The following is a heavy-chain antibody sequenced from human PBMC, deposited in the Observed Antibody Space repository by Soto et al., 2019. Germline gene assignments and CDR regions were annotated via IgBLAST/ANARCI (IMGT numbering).Heavy chain of an antibody. J-gene: IGHJ4*02. Sequence: EVQLLESGGGLVQPGGSLRLSCAASGFTFSSYAMSWVRQAPGKGLEWVSTMVNSGGGTYYADSVKGRFTISRDNSNTTLYLQMNSLRAEDTALYYCAKASVDLNIDYWGQGTLFTVSS. CDR2: MVNSGGGT. D-gene: IGHD3-9*01. CDR1: GFTFSSYA. CDR3: AKASVDLNIDY. V-gene: IGHV3-23*01.